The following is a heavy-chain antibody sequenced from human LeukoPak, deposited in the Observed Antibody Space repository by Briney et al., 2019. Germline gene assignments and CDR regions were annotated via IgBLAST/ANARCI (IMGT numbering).Heavy chain of an antibody. D-gene: IGHD6-19*01. V-gene: IGHV3-23*01. CDR3: ASPRDSSGWYYFDY. CDR1: GFTFSSYA. J-gene: IGHJ4*02. Sequence: GGSLRLSCAASGFTFSSYAKNWVRHAPGKGLEWVSAISGTSGSTYYADSVKGRFTISRDNSKNTLYLQMNSLRAEDTAVYNCASPRDSSGWYYFDYWGQGTLVTVPS. CDR2: ISGTSGST.